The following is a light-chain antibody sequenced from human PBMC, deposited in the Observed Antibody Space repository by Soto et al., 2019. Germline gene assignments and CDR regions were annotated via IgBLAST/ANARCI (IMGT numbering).Light chain of an antibody. Sequence: EILLTQSPGTLSLSPGERATLSCRASQSVSSSYLAWYQQKPGQAPRLLIYGASSRATGIPDRFSGSGSGTDFTLTISRLEPEDFAVYYCQQYGSLFGGGTKVDIK. CDR2: GAS. J-gene: IGKJ4*01. CDR1: QSVSSSY. V-gene: IGKV3-20*01. CDR3: QQYGSL.